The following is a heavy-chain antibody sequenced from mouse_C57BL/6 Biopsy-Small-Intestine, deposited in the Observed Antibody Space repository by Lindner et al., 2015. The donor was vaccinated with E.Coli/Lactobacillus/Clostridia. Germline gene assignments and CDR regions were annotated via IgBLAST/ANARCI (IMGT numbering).Heavy chain of an antibody. V-gene: IGHV3-5*01. CDR3: ARGDYYGSSLDY. Sequence: QLQESGPGLVKPSQTVFLTCTVTGISITTGNYRWSWIRQFPGNKLEWIGYIYYSGTITYNPSLTSRTTITRDTPKNQFFLEMNSLTAEDAATYYCARGDYYGSSLDYWGQGTTLTVSS. CDR2: IYYSGTI. J-gene: IGHJ2*01. CDR1: GISITTGNYR. D-gene: IGHD1-1*01.